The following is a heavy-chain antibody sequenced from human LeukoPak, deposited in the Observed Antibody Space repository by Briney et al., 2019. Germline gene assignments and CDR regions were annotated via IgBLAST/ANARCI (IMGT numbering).Heavy chain of an antibody. CDR3: ARAQYCSGGSCYSGTLGS. V-gene: IGHV3-11*05. CDR2: ISTGSHYT. J-gene: IGHJ5*02. Sequence: GGSLILSCAASAFTFSDYYMSWIRQAPGKGLEWVSYISTGSHYTNYADSVKGRFTISRHSSQNTVYLQMNSLRAEDTAVYYCARAQYCSGGSCYSGTLGSWGQGTLVTVSS. D-gene: IGHD2-15*01. CDR1: AFTFSDYY.